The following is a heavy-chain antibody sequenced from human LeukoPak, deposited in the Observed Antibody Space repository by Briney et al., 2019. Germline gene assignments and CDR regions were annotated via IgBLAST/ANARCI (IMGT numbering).Heavy chain of an antibody. CDR2: INHSGST. CDR1: GESFSGYY. Sequence: SETLSLTCAVYGESFSGYYWSWIRQPPGKGLEWIGEINHSGSTNYNPSLKSRVTISVDTSKNQFSLKLSSVTAAYTSVYYCARVPVGDYYYYMDVWGKGTTVTVSS. CDR3: ARVPVGDYYYYMDV. J-gene: IGHJ6*03. D-gene: IGHD3-16*01. V-gene: IGHV4-34*01.